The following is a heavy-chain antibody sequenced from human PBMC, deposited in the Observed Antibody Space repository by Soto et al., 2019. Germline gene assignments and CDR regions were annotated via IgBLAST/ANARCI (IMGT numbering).Heavy chain of an antibody. D-gene: IGHD2-15*01. CDR1: GYTFTSYV. CDR2: ISAYNGNT. CDR3: ARDIVVVVAATLNWFDP. Sequence: ASVKVSCKASGYTFTSYVSSWVRQAPGQGLEWMGWISAYNGNTNYAQKLQGRVTMTTDTPTSTAYMELRSLRSDDTAVYFCARDIVVVVAATLNWFDPWGQGTLVTVSS. J-gene: IGHJ5*02. V-gene: IGHV1-18*01.